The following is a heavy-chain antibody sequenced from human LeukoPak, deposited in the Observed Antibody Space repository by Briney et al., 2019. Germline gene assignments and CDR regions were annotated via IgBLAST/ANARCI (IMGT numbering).Heavy chain of an antibody. Sequence: ASVKVSCKASGYTFTGYYMHWVRQAPGQGLEWMGWINPNSGGTNYAQKFQGRVTMTRDTSISTAYMELSRLRSDDTAVYYCAGTGYYGSGSYNHWGQGTLVTVSS. CDR3: AGTGYYGSGSYNH. D-gene: IGHD3-10*01. CDR2: INPNSGGT. J-gene: IGHJ5*02. V-gene: IGHV1-2*02. CDR1: GYTFTGYY.